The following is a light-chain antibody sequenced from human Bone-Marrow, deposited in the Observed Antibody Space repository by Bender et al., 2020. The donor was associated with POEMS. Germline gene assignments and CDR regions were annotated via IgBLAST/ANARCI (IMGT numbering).Light chain of an antibody. CDR2: SSH. Sequence: QSVLTQPPSASGTPGQRVTISCSGGSSNIGAHAVNWYQHLPGTAPKLLIYSSHRRPSGVSNRFSGSKSGNTASLTISGLQADDEADYYCSSYIISTTLNWVFGGGTKVTVL. J-gene: IGLJ3*02. CDR3: SSYIISTTLNWV. V-gene: IGLV1-44*01. CDR1: SSNIGAHA.